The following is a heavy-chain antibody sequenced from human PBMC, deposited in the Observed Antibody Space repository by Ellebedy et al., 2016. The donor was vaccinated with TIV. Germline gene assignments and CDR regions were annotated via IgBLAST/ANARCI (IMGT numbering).Heavy chain of an antibody. CDR2: INPSGGST. V-gene: IGHV1-46*01. CDR3: ARDAHYQLPKGGFDP. J-gene: IGHJ5*02. Sequence: AASVKVSCKASGYTFSNYYMHWVRQAPGHTLEWMGMINPSGGSTTYAQKFQGRVTMTRDTSTSTVYMELSSLRSDDTAVYYCARDAHYQLPKGGFDPWGQGTLVTVSS. CDR1: GYTFSNYY. D-gene: IGHD2-2*01.